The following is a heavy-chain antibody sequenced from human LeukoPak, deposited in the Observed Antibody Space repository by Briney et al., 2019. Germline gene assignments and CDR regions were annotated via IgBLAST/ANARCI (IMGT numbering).Heavy chain of an antibody. Sequence: GGSLRLSCAASGFTFSSYTMKWVRQAPGKGLEWVSSISSSSSYIYYADSVKGRFTISRDNAKNSLFLQMNSLRAEDTAVYFCARATWDPNYYYYMDVWGKGTTVTISS. CDR2: ISSSSSYI. CDR3: ARATWDPNYYYYMDV. J-gene: IGHJ6*03. D-gene: IGHD1-26*01. V-gene: IGHV3-21*01. CDR1: GFTFSSYT.